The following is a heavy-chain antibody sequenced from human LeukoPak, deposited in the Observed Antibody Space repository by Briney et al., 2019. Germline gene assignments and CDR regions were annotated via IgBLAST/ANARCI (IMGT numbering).Heavy chain of an antibody. D-gene: IGHD3-22*01. CDR3: ARGGGVKYYYDSSGYYFS. Sequence: SETLSLTCAVYGGSFSGYYWSWIRQPPGKGLEWIGEINHSGSTNYNRSLKSRVTISVGTSKNQFSLKLSSVTAADTAVYYCARGGGVKYYYDSSGYYFSWGQGTLVTVSS. V-gene: IGHV4-34*01. J-gene: IGHJ5*02. CDR1: GGSFSGYY. CDR2: INHSGST.